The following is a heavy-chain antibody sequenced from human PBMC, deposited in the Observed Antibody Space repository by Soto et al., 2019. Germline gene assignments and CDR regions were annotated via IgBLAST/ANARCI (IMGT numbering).Heavy chain of an antibody. CDR3: ARLAPRDGDPKTVRAFDI. CDR2: ISPSGST. CDR1: GGSIRSYY. Sequence: PSETLSLTCTVSGGSIRSYYWSWIRQPPGKGLEWIAYISPSGSTKYNPSLRSRVTISLDTSKNQFSLKASSVTAADTAVYYCARLAPRDGDPKTVRAFDIWGPGTMVTVSS. J-gene: IGHJ3*02. V-gene: IGHV4-59*01. D-gene: IGHD1-1*01.